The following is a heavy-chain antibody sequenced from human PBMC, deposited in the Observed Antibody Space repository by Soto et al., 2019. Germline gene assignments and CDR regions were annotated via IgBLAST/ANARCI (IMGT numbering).Heavy chain of an antibody. CDR2: IKQDGSEK. CDR3: ARGFLGNYYYYGMDV. V-gene: IGHV3-7*01. CDR1: GFTFSSYW. J-gene: IGHJ6*02. D-gene: IGHD3-3*01. Sequence: RLSCAASGFTFSSYWMSWVRQAPGKGLEWVANIKQDGSEKYYVDSVKGRFTISRDNAKNSLYLQMNSLRAEDTAVYYCARGFLGNYYYYGMDVWGQGTTVTVSS.